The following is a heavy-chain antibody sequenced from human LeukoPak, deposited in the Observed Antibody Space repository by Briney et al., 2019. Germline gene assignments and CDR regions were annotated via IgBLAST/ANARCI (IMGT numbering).Heavy chain of an antibody. V-gene: IGHV1-2*02. J-gene: IGHJ4*02. CDR2: INPNSGGT. Sequence: ASVKVSCKASGYTFTGYYMHWVRQAPGQGLEWMGWINPNSGGTNYAQKFQGRVTMTRDTSISTAYMELSRLRSDDTAVYYCARSVAVAGTTGPGCWGQGTLVTVSS. CDR3: ARSVAVAGTTGPGC. CDR1: GYTFTGYY. D-gene: IGHD6-19*01.